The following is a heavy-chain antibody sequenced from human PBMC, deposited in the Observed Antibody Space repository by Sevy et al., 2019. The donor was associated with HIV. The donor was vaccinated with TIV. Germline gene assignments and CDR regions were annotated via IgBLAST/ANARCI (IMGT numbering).Heavy chain of an antibody. CDR2: ISGSGGST. CDR1: GFTFSSYA. Sequence: GGALRLSCAASGFTFSSYAMSWVRQAPGKGLEWVSAISGSGGSTYYADSVKGRFPISRDNSKNTLYLQMNSLRAEDTAVYYCAIRYDSSGILAFDYWGQRTLVTVSS. J-gene: IGHJ4*02. CDR3: AIRYDSSGILAFDY. D-gene: IGHD3-22*01. V-gene: IGHV3-23*01.